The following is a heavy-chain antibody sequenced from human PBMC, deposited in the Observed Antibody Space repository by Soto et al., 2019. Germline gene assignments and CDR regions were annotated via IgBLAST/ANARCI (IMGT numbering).Heavy chain of an antibody. CDR1: GYTFTNYD. J-gene: IGHJ4*02. CDR2: MNPSSGYT. CDR3: ARFVRHQLPTIDY. D-gene: IGHD1-26*01. Sequence: ASVKVSCKASGYTFTNYDIDWVRQATGQGLEWMGWMNPSSGYTGYAQKFQGRVTMTWDTSISTAYMELSSLTSADTAVYYCARFVRHQLPTIDYWGQGALVTVSS. V-gene: IGHV1-8*01.